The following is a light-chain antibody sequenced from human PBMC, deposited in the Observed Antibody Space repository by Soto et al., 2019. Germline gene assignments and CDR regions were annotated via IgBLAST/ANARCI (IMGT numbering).Light chain of an antibody. V-gene: IGKV3-11*01. CDR3: QQRGKWPST. CDR2: DAY. J-gene: IGKJ2*02. CDR1: QSVDRS. Sequence: EVVLTQSPDTLSLSPGETATLSCRASQSVDRSVAWYQQKVGQAPRLLLYDAYTLATGVGARFTGSGSATDFSLTSTSLEPEDFAVYYCQQRGKWPSTFGPGTKVE.